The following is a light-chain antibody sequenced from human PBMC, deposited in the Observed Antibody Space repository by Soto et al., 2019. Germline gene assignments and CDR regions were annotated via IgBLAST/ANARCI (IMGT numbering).Light chain of an antibody. Sequence: SARTQPASVSGSPGQSITISCTGTTSDVGGYDYVSWYQQHPGQAPKLLIYEVSNRPSGVSHRFSGSKSGNTASLSISGLQAEDEADYYCCSFTSRRTHVFGTGTKVTVL. V-gene: IGLV2-14*01. J-gene: IGLJ1*01. CDR2: EVS. CDR1: TSDVGGYDY. CDR3: CSFTSRRTHV.